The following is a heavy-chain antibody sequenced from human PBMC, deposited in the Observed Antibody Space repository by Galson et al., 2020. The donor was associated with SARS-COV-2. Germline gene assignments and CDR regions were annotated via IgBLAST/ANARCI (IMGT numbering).Heavy chain of an antibody. CDR1: GYPFTDSY. V-gene: IGHV1-2*02. Sequence: ASVKVSCKASGYPFTDSYIHWVRQAPGQGLEWMGWINPKSGGTNYAQKFEGRVTMTRDTSITTAYMELSRLRADDTAVYYCARLRYYDVLTGYIVDVWGQGTMVTVSS. D-gene: IGHD3-9*01. CDR3: ARLRYYDVLTGYIVDV. CDR2: INPKSGGT. J-gene: IGHJ6*02.